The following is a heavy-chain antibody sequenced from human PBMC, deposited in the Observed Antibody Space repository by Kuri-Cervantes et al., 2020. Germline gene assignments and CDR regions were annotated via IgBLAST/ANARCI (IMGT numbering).Heavy chain of an antibody. J-gene: IGHJ6*02. D-gene: IGHD3-3*01. V-gene: IGHV1-45*02. CDR3: ARDLVITIFGVVIPAYYGMDV. CDR2: ITPFNGNT. CDR1: GYTFAYRY. Sequence: SVKVSCKASGYTFAYRYLHWVRQAPGQALEWMGWITPFNGNTNYAQKFQDRVTITRDRSMSTAYMELSSPRSEDTAMYYCARDLVITIFGVVIPAYYGMDVWGQGTTVTVSS.